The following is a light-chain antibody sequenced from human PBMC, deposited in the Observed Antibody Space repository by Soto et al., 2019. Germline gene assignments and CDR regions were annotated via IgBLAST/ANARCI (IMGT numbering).Light chain of an antibody. CDR3: SSYTTSTTLEMI. J-gene: IGLJ2*01. CDR1: SPDVGSYNY. Sequence: QSVLTQPASVSGSRGQSIPISCAPTSPDVGSYNYVSWYPQHRGKAPTLIISEVSDRPSGVSNRFSGSKSGNTASLTISGLQAEDEAHYYCSSYTTSTTLEMIFGGGTKVTVL. CDR2: EVS. V-gene: IGLV2-14*01.